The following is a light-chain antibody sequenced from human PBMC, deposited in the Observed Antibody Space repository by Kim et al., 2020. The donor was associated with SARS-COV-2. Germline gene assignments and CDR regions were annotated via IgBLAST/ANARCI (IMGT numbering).Light chain of an antibody. CDR2: SAS. J-gene: IGKJ5*01. Sequence: EIVLTQSPGTLSVSPGERATLSCTASQSVSSSYSAWYQHKPGQAPRLLMYSASSRATGIPDRFSGSGSGTDFTLTISRLEPEDFAVYYCQQYGSLITFGQGTRLEIK. CDR3: QQYGSLIT. CDR1: QSVSSSY. V-gene: IGKV3-20*01.